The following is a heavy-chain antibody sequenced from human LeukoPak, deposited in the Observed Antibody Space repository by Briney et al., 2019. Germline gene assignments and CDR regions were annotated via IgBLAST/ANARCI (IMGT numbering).Heavy chain of an antibody. V-gene: IGHV3-23*01. CDR3: AKDARYYDFWSGHLDYYYYMDV. CDR2: IGGSGAST. Sequence: GGSLRLSCAASGFTFSSYAMSWVRQAPGKGLEWVSAIGGSGASTYYADSVKGRFTISRDNSKNTLYLLMNSLRAEDTAVYYCAKDARYYDFWSGHLDYYYYMDVWGKGTTVTVSS. CDR1: GFTFSSYA. J-gene: IGHJ6*03. D-gene: IGHD3-3*01.